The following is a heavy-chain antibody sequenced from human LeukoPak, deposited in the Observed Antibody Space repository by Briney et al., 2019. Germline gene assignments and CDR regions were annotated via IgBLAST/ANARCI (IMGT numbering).Heavy chain of an antibody. V-gene: IGHV3-23*01. D-gene: IGHD3-9*01. CDR1: GFPVSSNY. CDR3: ARQYYDILTGYFAYYFDY. J-gene: IGHJ4*02. Sequence: GGSLRLSCAASGFPVSSNYMSWVRQAPGKGLEWVSAISGSGGGTYYADSVKGRFTISRDNSKNTLYLQMNSLRAEDTAVYYCARQYYDILTGYFAYYFDYWGQGTLVTVSS. CDR2: ISGSGGGT.